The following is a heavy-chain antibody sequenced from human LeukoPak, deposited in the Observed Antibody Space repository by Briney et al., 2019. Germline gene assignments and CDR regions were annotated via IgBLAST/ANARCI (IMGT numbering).Heavy chain of an antibody. CDR2: INHSGST. CDR1: GGSFSGYY. J-gene: IGHJ5*02. CDR3: ARGRRITMIVVVIRPWFDP. Sequence: SETLSLTCAVYGGSFSGYYWSWIRQPPGKGLEWIGEINHSGSTNYNPSLKSRVTISVDTSKSQFSLKLSSVTAADTAVYYCARGRRITMIVVVIRPWFDPWGQGTLVTVSS. D-gene: IGHD3-22*01. V-gene: IGHV4-34*01.